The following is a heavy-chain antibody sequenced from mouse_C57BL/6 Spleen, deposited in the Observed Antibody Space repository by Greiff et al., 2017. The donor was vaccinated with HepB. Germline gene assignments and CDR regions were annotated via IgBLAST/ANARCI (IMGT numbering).Heavy chain of an antibody. J-gene: IGHJ1*03. CDR3: ARETGTGYFDV. D-gene: IGHD4-1*01. Sequence: DVMLVESGGGLVKPGGSLKLSCAASGFTFSDYGMHWVRQAPEKGLEWVAYISSGSSTIYYADTVKGRFTISRDNAKNTLFLQMTSLRSEDTAMYYCARETGTGYFDVWGTGTTVTVSS. CDR1: GFTFSDYG. V-gene: IGHV5-17*01. CDR2: ISSGSSTI.